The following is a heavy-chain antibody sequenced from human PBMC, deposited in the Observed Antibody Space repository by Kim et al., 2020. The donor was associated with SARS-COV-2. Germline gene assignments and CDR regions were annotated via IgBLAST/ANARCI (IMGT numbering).Heavy chain of an antibody. CDR3: ARDLGVVVVAATNFDY. V-gene: IGHV1-18*04. Sequence: ASVKVSCKASGYTFTSYGISWVRQAPGQGLEWMGWISAYNGNTNYAQKLQGRVTMTTDTSTSTAYMELRSLRSDDTAVYYCARDLGVVVVAATNFDYWGQGTLVTVSS. CDR1: GYTFTSYG. J-gene: IGHJ4*02. CDR2: ISAYNGNT. D-gene: IGHD2-15*01.